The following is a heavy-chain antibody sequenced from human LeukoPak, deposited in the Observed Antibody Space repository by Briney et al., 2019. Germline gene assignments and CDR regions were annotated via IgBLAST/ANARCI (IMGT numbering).Heavy chain of an antibody. D-gene: IGHD3-10*01. J-gene: IGHJ4*02. CDR3: AKVSGSGILRALDY. CDR2: ISTGGTST. CDR1: GFSFSTYG. Sequence: GGSLRLSCAASGFSFSTYGMSWVRQAPGEGLEWVSVISTGGTSTNYAASVQGRFTVSRDNSKNTLYLEMNSLRAEDTAVYFCAKVSGSGILRALDYWGQGTLVTVPS. V-gene: IGHV3-23*01.